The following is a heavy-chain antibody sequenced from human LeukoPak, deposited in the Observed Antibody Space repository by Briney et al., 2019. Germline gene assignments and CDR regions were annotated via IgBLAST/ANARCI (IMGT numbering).Heavy chain of an antibody. Sequence: GGSLRLSCAASGFTFDNYAMSWVRQTPGKGPEWVSGIGGSGDDTSYADSVKGRFTVSRDNSKNTLYLQMNSLRAEDTAVYYCAKETSSGNFVTIDCWGQGALVTVSS. CDR2: IGGSGDDT. J-gene: IGHJ4*02. CDR1: GFTFDNYA. D-gene: IGHD1-26*01. CDR3: AKETSSGNFVTIDC. V-gene: IGHV3-23*01.